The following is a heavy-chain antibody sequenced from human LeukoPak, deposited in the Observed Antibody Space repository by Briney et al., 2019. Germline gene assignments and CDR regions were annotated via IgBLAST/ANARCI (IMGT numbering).Heavy chain of an antibody. CDR1: GFTFSNYN. CDR3: ARDPYSGSYENYYYYYMDV. V-gene: IGHV3-21*01. D-gene: IGHD1-26*01. J-gene: IGHJ6*03. Sequence: PGGSLRLSCAASGFTFSNYNMNWVRQAPGKGLEWVSSITSTSSYIYYADSVRGRFTISRDNAKNSLYLQMNSLRAEDTALYFCARDPYSGSYENYYYYYMDVWGKGTTVTISS. CDR2: ITSTSSYI.